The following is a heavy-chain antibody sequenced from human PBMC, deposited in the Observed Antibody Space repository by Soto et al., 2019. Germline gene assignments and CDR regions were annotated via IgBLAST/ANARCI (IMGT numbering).Heavy chain of an antibody. CDR3: ARQRYASGQFDY. CDR1: GGSISSYH. J-gene: IGHJ4*02. Sequence: QVPLQESGPGLGKPSETLSLTCTVSGGSISSYHWTWFRQPPGKGLECMGCFYYSGSPNYNPSLRSRLTISIDTTKNQFSLRLRSATAADTDVYYCARQRYASGQFDYWGQGTLVTVSS. V-gene: IGHV4-59*08. CDR2: FYYSGSP. D-gene: IGHD5-18*01.